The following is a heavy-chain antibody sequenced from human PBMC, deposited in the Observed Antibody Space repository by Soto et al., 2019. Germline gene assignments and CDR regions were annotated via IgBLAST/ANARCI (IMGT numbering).Heavy chain of an antibody. CDR2: ISAYNGNT. Sequence: ASVKVSCKASGYTFTSYGISWVRQAPGQGLEWMGWISAYNGNTNYAQKLQGRVTMTTDTSTSTAYMELRRLRSDDTAVYYCARTQYCSSTSCPYDAFDIWGQGTMVTVSS. D-gene: IGHD2-2*01. J-gene: IGHJ3*02. V-gene: IGHV1-18*01. CDR1: GYTFTSYG. CDR3: ARTQYCSSTSCPYDAFDI.